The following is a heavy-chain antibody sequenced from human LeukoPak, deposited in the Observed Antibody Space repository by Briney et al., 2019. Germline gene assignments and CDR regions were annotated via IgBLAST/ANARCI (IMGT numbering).Heavy chain of an antibody. V-gene: IGHV1-2*02. D-gene: IGHD2-21*01. CDR3: AREAQSVDYGMDV. J-gene: IGHJ6*02. Sequence: PWASVKVSCKASGYTFTGYYMHWVRQAPGQGLEWRGWINPNSGGTNYAQKFQGRVTMTRDTSISTAYMELSRLRSDDTAVYYCAREAQSVDYGMDVWGQGTTVTVSS. CDR2: INPNSGGT. CDR1: GYTFTGYY.